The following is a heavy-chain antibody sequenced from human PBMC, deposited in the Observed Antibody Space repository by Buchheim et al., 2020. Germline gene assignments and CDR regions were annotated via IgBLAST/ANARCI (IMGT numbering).Heavy chain of an antibody. Sequence: EVQLVESGGGLVQPGGSLRLSCAASGFTFSSYAMSWVRQAPGKGLEWVSAISGSGGSTYYADSVKGRFTIHRDNSKTTPYLQMNSLRAEDTAVYYCAKDRYYDILTGGGFDYWGQGTL. CDR1: GFTFSSYA. CDR2: ISGSGGST. CDR3: AKDRYYDILTGGGFDY. V-gene: IGHV3-23*04. J-gene: IGHJ4*02. D-gene: IGHD3-9*01.